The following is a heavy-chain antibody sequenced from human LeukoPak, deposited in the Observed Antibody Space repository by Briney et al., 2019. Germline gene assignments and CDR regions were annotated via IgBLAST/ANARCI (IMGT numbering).Heavy chain of an antibody. Sequence: SETLSLTCTVSGGSISSYYWSWIRQPPGKGLEWIGYIYYSGSTNYNPSLKSRVTISVDTSKNQFSLKLSSVTAADTAVYYCARSRIRDSSSWYYYYYMDVWGKGTTVTISS. CDR1: GGSISSYY. V-gene: IGHV4-59*01. CDR3: ARSRIRDSSSWYYYYYMDV. D-gene: IGHD6-13*01. CDR2: IYYSGST. J-gene: IGHJ6*03.